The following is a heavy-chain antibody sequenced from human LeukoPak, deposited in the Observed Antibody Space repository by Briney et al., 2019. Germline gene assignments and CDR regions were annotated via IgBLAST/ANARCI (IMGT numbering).Heavy chain of an antibody. CDR2: INPYSGVT. Sequence: ASVNVSCKASGYTFIGHYIHWMRQAPGQGLEWVGWINPYSGVTNYADNFQGRVTLTRDTSSSTAYMELTSLRSDDTAVYYCARDHIDDSSTSAPGTDGFDPWGQGTLVTVSS. J-gene: IGHJ5*02. V-gene: IGHV1-2*02. D-gene: IGHD6-13*01. CDR1: GYTFIGHY. CDR3: ARDHIDDSSTSAPGTDGFDP.